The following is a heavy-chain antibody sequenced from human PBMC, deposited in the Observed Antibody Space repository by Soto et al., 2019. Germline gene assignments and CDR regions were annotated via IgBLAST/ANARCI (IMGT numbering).Heavy chain of an antibody. J-gene: IGHJ4*02. CDR1: GFTFSSYG. Sequence: QVQLVASGGGVVQPGRSLRLSCVASGFTFSSYGMHWVRQAPGKGLEWVAIISYDGSNTYYADSVKGRFTISRDNSKITLYLQMNSLRAEDTSVYYCAKEGGLSGSYYISSSYYFDYWGQGTLVTVSA. CDR2: ISYDGSNT. V-gene: IGHV3-30*18. CDR3: AKEGGLSGSYYISSSYYFDY. D-gene: IGHD1-26*01.